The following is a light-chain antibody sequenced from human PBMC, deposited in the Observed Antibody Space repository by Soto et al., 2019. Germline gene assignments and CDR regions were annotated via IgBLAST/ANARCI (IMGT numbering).Light chain of an antibody. CDR3: QQYNNWPLT. V-gene: IGKV3-15*01. J-gene: IGKJ3*01. CDR1: PSVSSN. Sequence: ETVMTQSPATLSVSPGERATLSCRASPSVSSNLAWYQHKPGQSPRLLIYGASTRATDIPARFSGSGSGTEFTLTISSLQSEDFAIYYCQQYNNWPLTFGPGTKVEI. CDR2: GAS.